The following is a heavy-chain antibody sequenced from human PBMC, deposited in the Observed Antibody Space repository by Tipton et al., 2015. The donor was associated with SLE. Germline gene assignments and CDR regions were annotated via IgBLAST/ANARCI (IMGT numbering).Heavy chain of an antibody. D-gene: IGHD2-15*01. CDR3: ARGDGYCNGGSCYLSWFDP. V-gene: IGHV4-31*03. CDR1: GDSITSSGYY. CDR2: IYYTGTS. J-gene: IGHJ5*02. Sequence: GLVKPSQTLSLTCTVSGDSITSSGYYWTWIRLHPERGLEWIAYIYYTGTSYYNPSLKSRLNISVDTSKNQFSLRLNSVTAADTAVYFCARGDGYCNGGSCYLSWFDPWGPGTLVTVAT.